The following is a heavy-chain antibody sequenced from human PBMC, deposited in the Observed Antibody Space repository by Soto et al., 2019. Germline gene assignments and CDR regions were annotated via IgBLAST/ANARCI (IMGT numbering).Heavy chain of an antibody. CDR2: IYYRGTT. CDR1: GDSISSGDYY. Sequence: PTLPCSVSGDSISSGDYYWSWVRQYPGKGLEWIGYIYYRGTTYYNPSLQSRVSILVDTSKNPFSLNLSSVTAADTAVYYGAEDRCTCTNCYSLAPYGFDVWGQGTPVTVSS. V-gene: IGHV4-31*03. J-gene: IGHJ5*01. CDR3: AEDRCTCTNCYSLAPYGFDV. D-gene: IGHD2-21*02.